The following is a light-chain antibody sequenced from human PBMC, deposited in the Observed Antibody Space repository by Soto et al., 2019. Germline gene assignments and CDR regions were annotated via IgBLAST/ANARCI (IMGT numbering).Light chain of an antibody. CDR1: SSDVGSYNL. Sequence: QSVLTQPASVSGSPGQSITISCTGTSSDVGSYNLVSWYQQHPGKAPKLMIYEGSKRPSGVSNRFSGSKSGNTASLTISGLQAEDEADYYCCSYAVNVVFGGGTQLTVL. J-gene: IGLJ2*01. V-gene: IGLV2-23*01. CDR2: EGS. CDR3: CSYAVNVV.